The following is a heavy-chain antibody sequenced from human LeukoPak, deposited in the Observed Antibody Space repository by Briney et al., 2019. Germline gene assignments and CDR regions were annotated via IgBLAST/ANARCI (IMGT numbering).Heavy chain of an antibody. CDR1: GFTFSSYA. D-gene: IGHD6-13*01. Sequence: PGGSLRLSCAASGFTFSSYAMSWVRQAPGKGLEWVSAISGSGGSTYYADSVKGRFTISRDNSKITLYLQMNSLRAEDTSVYYCAKYPRSRAAADFFYYWGQGTLVSVSS. CDR2: ISGSGGST. V-gene: IGHV3-23*01. J-gene: IGHJ4*02. CDR3: AKYPRSRAAADFFYY.